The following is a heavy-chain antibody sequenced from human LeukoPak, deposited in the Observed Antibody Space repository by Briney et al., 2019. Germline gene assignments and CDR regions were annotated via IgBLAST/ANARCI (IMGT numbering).Heavy chain of an antibody. CDR1: GGSISSTSYY. D-gene: IGHD2-2*03. V-gene: IGHV4-39*07. J-gene: IGHJ5*02. CDR3: ARLLRVGYCSTTTCNWFDP. Sequence: SETLSLTCTVSGGSISSTSYYWGWIRQPPGKGLEWIGSIYYSGSTYYSPSLKSRVTISVDTSKNQFSLKLSSVTAADTAVYYCARLLRVGYCSTTTCNWFDPWGQGTLVTVSS. CDR2: IYYSGST.